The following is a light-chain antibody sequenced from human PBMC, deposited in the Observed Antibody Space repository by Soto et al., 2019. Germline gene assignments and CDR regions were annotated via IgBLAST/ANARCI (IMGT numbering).Light chain of an antibody. CDR2: KAS. CDR1: QSISSW. Sequence: DIQMTQSPSILSASVGDRVTITCRASQSISSWLAWYQQKPGKAPKLLIYKASSLESGVPSRFSGSGSGTEFTLTISSLQPDDFATYYGQQYNSYWYTFGQGTKLEIK. J-gene: IGKJ2*01. CDR3: QQYNSYWYT. V-gene: IGKV1-5*03.